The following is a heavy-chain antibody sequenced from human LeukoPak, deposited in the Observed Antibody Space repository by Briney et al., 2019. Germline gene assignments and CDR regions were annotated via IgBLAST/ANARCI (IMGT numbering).Heavy chain of an antibody. V-gene: IGHV3-23*01. CDR3: AKDLSITIFEVVIIPSYYYGMDV. CDR2: ISGSGGST. CDR1: GFTFSSYA. J-gene: IGHJ6*02. D-gene: IGHD3-3*01. Sequence: GGSLRLSCAASGFTFSSYAMSWVRQAPGKGLEWVSAISGSGGSTYYADSVKGRFTISRDNSKNTLYLQMNSLSAEDTAVYYCAKDLSITIFEVVIIPSYYYGMDVWGQGTTVTVSS.